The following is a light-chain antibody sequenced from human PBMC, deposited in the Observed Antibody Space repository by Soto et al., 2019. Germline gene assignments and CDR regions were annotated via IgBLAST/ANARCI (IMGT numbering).Light chain of an antibody. CDR1: QSIDNY. CDR3: HQSYSSPET. J-gene: IGKJ1*01. Sequence: DIQMTQSPSSLSASVGDRVTITCRASQSIDNYLNWYQQKPGKAPNLLIYAESTLLSGVPSRFSGRVSGTPFPLPISSLQPEDFATYYCHQSYSSPETFGQGNKVEIK. V-gene: IGKV1-39*01. CDR2: AES.